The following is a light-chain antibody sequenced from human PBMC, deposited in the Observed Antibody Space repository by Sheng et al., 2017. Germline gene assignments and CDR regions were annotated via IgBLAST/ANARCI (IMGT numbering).Light chain of an antibody. J-gene: IGLJ1*01. CDR3: SSYTSDNTYV. CDR1: SSDVGAYDY. CDR2: DVN. Sequence: QSALTQPASVSGSPGQSITISCTGASSDVGAYDYVSWYQHHPGKAPKLMIYDVNNRPSGVSNRFSGSKSGNTASLTISGLQAEDEADYYCSSYTSDNTYVFGTGTKVTVL. V-gene: IGLV2-14*03.